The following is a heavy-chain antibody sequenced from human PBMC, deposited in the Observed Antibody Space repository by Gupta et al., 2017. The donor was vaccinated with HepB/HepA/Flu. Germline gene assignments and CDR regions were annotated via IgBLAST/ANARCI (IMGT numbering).Heavy chain of an antibody. CDR2: IYPGDSDT. CDR1: GSRFTSSC. V-gene: IGHV5-51*01. D-gene: IGHD3-3*01. J-gene: IGHJ5*02. CDR3: ARQHPRYYDFWSGYQEGSEKETSGNWFDP. Sequence: EVQLVPSGAEVKQPGASLEISCQGSGSRFTSSCIGWVRQMPGQGLEWMGIIYPGDSDTRYSPSFQGQVTSSADKSISTAYLQWSSLKASDTAMYYCARQHPRYYDFWSGYQEGSEKETSGNWFDPGGQGTLVTVSS.